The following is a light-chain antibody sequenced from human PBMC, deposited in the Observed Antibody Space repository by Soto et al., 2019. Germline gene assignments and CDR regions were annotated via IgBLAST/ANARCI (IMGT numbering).Light chain of an antibody. Sequence: AIRMTQSPSSFSASTGDRVTITCRASQGISSYLAWYQQKPGKAPKLLIYAASTLQSGVPSRFSGSGSGTVFPLTTSGLQSEDLTIYSCQKYYSYPRTFGGGPKVKIK. J-gene: IGKJ4*01. CDR3: QKYYSYPRT. CDR2: AAS. CDR1: QGISSY. V-gene: IGKV1-8*01.